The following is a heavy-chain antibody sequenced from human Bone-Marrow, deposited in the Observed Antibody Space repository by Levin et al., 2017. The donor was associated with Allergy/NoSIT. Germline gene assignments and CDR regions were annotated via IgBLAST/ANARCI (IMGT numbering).Heavy chain of an antibody. D-gene: IGHD6-25*01. CDR1: GFTFSSYW. Sequence: SCAASGFTFSSYWMHWVRQAPGKGLVWVSRINSDGSSTSYADSVKGRFTISRDNAKNTLYLQMNSLRAEDTAVYYCARAGSGVGSSAIPGMDVWGQGTTVTVSS. J-gene: IGHJ6*02. CDR2: INSDGSST. CDR3: ARAGSGVGSSAIPGMDV. V-gene: IGHV3-74*01.